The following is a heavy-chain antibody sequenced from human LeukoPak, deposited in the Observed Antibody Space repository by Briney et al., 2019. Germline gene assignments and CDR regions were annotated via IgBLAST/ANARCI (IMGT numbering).Heavy chain of an antibody. V-gene: IGHV1-46*01. CDR2: INPSGGST. Sequence: ASVKASCKASGYTFTSYYMHWVRQAPGQGLEWMGIINPSGGSTSYAQKFQGRVTMTRDTSTSTVYMELSSLRSEDTAVYYCASHYGDSHYYMDVWGKGTTVTVSS. CDR1: GYTFTSYY. D-gene: IGHD4-17*01. CDR3: ASHYGDSHYYMDV. J-gene: IGHJ6*03.